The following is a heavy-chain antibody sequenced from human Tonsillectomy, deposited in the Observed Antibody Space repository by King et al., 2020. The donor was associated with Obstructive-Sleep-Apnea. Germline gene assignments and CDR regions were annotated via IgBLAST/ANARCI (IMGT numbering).Heavy chain of an antibody. CDR3: TTNGEFGVVILKFDP. CDR1: GFTFSNAW. D-gene: IGHD3-3*01. Sequence: VQLVESGGGLVKPGGSLRLSCAASGFTFSNAWMSWVRQAPGKGLEWVGRIKSKTDGGTTNYAAPVKGRFTISRDDSKNTLYLQMNSLKTEDTAVYYCTTNGEFGVVILKFDPWGQGTLVTVSS. J-gene: IGHJ5*02. CDR2: IKSKTDGGTT. V-gene: IGHV3-15*01.